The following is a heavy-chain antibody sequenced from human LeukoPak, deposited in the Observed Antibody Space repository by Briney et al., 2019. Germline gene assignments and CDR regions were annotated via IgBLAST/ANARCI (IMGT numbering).Heavy chain of an antibody. CDR3: AKGIAVAGNHDAFDI. V-gene: IGHV3-23*01. CDR2: ISGSGGST. J-gene: IGHJ3*02. D-gene: IGHD6-19*01. CDR1: GFTSRSYA. Sequence: GGSLRLSCAASGFTSRSYAMSSVRQTPGEGLGWVSAISGSGGSTYYADSVKGRFTISRDNSKNTLYLQMNSLRAEDTAVYYCAKGIAVAGNHDAFDIWGQGTMVTVSS.